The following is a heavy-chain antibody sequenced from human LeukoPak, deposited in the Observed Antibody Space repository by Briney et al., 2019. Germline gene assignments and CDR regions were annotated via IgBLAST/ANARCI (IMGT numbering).Heavy chain of an antibody. CDR2: ISGSGGST. CDR1: RFTFSNYG. CDR3: AKSAERGYDYFDY. V-gene: IGHV3-23*01. Sequence: GGSLRLSCGASRFTFSNYGMSWVRQAPGKGLEWVSAISGSGGSTYYADSVKGRFTISRDNSKNTLYLQMNSLRAEDTAVYYCAKSAERGYDYFDYWGQGTLVTVSS. J-gene: IGHJ4*02. D-gene: IGHD5-12*01.